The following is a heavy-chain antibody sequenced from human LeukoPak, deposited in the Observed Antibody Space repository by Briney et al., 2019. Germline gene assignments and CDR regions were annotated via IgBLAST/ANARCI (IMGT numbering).Heavy chain of an antibody. J-gene: IGHJ6*03. CDR3: ARDWILEWLLPQIYYYYYYMDV. Sequence: PGGSLRLACAASGFTFDDYAMRWVRHAPGKGLEWVSLISGDGGSTYYAHSVKGRFTISRDNANNSLYLQINSLRAQDTSVYYCARDWILEWLLPQIYYYYYYMDVWGKGTTVTVSS. CDR2: ISGDGGST. D-gene: IGHD3-3*01. CDR1: GFTFDDYA. V-gene: IGHV3-43*02.